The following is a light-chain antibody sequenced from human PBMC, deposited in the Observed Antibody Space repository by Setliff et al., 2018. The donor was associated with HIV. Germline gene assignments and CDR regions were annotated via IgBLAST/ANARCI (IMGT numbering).Light chain of an antibody. CDR1: SSDVGGYNY. J-gene: IGLJ1*01. CDR2: EVT. Sequence: QSALTQPRSVSGSPGQSVTISCTGTSSDVGGYNYVSWYQQHPGKAPKLIIYEVTNRPSGVSNRFSGSKSGNTASLTISGLQAEDEADYYCSSYAITNTLPFGTGTKVTVL. CDR3: SSYAITNTLP. V-gene: IGLV2-14*01.